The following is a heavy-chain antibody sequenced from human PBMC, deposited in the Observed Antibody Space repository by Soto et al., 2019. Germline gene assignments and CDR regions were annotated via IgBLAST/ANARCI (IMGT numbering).Heavy chain of an antibody. CDR3: ASEEYRPVDH. Sequence: ASLKDSSKVPSYTFTTSGISWVRQAPGQQLASMVCISTNTGHTDYARNLRGRVTMTKDASTTTAYMELRSLTPHDTDIYFGASEEYRPVDHWGQGTLVSVS. CDR1: SYTFTTSG. CDR2: ISTNTGHT. J-gene: IGHJ5*02. D-gene: IGHD3-16*02. V-gene: IGHV1-18*04.